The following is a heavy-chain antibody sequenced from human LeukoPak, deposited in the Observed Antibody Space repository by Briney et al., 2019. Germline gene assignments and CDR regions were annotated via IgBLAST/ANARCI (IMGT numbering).Heavy chain of an antibody. CDR3: VRGRNNASYSLSGF. V-gene: IGHV3-64*01. J-gene: IGHJ4*02. Sequence: GGSLRLSCAASGFTFNSYSIHWVRQAPGKGLEYVSAISSHGDTTYYANSVKGRFTISRDNSKNTVSLQMGSLRAEDMAVYYCVRGRNNASYSLSGFWGQGTRVTVSS. D-gene: IGHD1-26*01. CDR1: GFTFNSYS. CDR2: ISSHGDTT.